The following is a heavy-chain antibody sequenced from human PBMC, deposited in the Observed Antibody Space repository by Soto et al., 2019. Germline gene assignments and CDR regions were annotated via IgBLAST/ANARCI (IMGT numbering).Heavy chain of an antibody. D-gene: IGHD3-22*01. CDR2: ISGSGGST. J-gene: IGHJ4*02. Sequence: PGGSLRLSCAASGFTFSSYAMSWVRQAPGKGLEWVSAISGSGGSTYYADSVKGRFTISRDNSKNTLYLQMNSLRAEDTAVYYCAKETTMIVVVPRGPFDYWGQGTLVTVSS. CDR3: AKETTMIVVVPRGPFDY. CDR1: GFTFSSYA. V-gene: IGHV3-23*01.